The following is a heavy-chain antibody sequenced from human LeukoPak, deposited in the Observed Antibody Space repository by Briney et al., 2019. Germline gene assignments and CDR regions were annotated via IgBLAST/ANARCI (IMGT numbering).Heavy chain of an antibody. CDR1: GFTLSNYA. D-gene: IGHD3-10*01. CDR3: AKWGLWFEDPSDY. Sequence: PGGSLRLSCATSGFTLSNYAMSWVRPAPGEGRGWVAAISGTGGTTYYADSVKGRFTISRENAKNTLHRQMNSLRAKDTAIYYCAKWGLWFEDPSDYWGQGTLVTVSS. CDR2: ISGTGGTT. V-gene: IGHV3-23*01. J-gene: IGHJ4*02.